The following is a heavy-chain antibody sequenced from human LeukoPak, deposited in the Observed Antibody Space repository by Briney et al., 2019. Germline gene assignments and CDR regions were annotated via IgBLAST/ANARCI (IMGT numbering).Heavy chain of an antibody. CDR3: ASGWSSYYAFDY. V-gene: IGHV1-2*02. CDR1: GYTFTGYY. D-gene: IGHD3-3*01. Sequence: ASVKVSCKTSGYTFTGYYLHWVRRAPGQGLEWMDWIDPRSGGTNYARKFQGRVTMTRDTSISTGYLKLSGLTSDDTALYYCASGWSSYYAFDYWGQGTLVTVSS. CDR2: IDPRSGGT. J-gene: IGHJ4*02.